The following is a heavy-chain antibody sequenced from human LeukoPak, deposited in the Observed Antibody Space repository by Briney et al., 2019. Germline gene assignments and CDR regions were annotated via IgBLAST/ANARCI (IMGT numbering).Heavy chain of an antibody. CDR1: GFTFSTYW. J-gene: IGHJ4*02. D-gene: IGHD6-13*01. CDR3: VKDLSTSWYYFDY. V-gene: IGHV3-74*01. CDR2: INSDGGST. Sequence: GGSLRLSCAASGFTFSTYWMHWVRQAPGKGLVWVSRINSDGGSTNYADSVEGRFTISRDNTKNMLYLQMNSLRAEDTAVYYCVKDLSTSWYYFDYWGQGTLVTVSS.